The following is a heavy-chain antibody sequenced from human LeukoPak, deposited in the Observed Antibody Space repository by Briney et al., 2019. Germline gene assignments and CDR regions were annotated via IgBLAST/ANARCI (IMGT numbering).Heavy chain of an antibody. CDR2: IYTSGST. V-gene: IGHV4-4*07. Sequence: SETLSLTCTVSGGSISSYYWSWIRQPPGKGLEWIGRIYTSGSTNYNPSLKSRVTMSVDTSKNQFSLKLSSVTAADTAVYYCARDNPKGHYDFWSGYYTGYFDYWGQGTLVTVSS. D-gene: IGHD3-3*01. J-gene: IGHJ4*02. CDR1: GGSISSYY. CDR3: ARDNPKGHYDFWSGYYTGYFDY.